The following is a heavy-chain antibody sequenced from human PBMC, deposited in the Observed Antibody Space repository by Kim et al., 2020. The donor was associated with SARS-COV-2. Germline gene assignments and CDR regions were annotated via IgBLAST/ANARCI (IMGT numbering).Heavy chain of an antibody. Sequence: SETLSLTCTVSGGSISSYYWSWIRQPPGKGLEWIGYIYYSGSTNYNPSLKSRVTISVDTSKNQFSLKLSSVTAADTAVYYCARGGSTSQRYNWFDPWGQGTLVTVSS. J-gene: IGHJ5*02. V-gene: IGHV4-59*13. CDR3: ARGGSTSQRYNWFDP. CDR1: GGSISSYY. D-gene: IGHD2-2*01. CDR2: IYYSGST.